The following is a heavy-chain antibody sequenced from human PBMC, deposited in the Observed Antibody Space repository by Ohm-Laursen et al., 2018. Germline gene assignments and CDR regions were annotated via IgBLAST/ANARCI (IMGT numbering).Heavy chain of an antibody. J-gene: IGHJ5*02. CDR3: ARAVRYQLLSDP. Sequence: SLRLSCAASGFTFSDYYMSWIRQAPGKGLEWLSYISSNGTTKYYADSVKGRFTISRDNANKSLYLQMNSLRAEDTATYYCARAVRYQLLSDPWGQGTLVTVSS. D-gene: IGHD4-23*01. CDR1: GFTFSDYY. V-gene: IGHV3-11*01. CDR2: ISSNGTTK.